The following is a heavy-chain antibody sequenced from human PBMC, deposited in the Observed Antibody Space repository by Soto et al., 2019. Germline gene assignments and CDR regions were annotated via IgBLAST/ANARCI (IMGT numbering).Heavy chain of an antibody. Sequence: SETLSLTCTVSGGSVSSGSYFWGWIRQPPGKGLEWIGTIYYRGSTYYNPSLKSRVTISVDTSKNQFSLKLSSVTAADTAVYYCARLGGYCSGTSCYGYYGMDVWGQGTTVTVSS. D-gene: IGHD2-2*01. J-gene: IGHJ6*02. CDR1: GGSVSSGSYF. V-gene: IGHV4-39*01. CDR2: IYYRGST. CDR3: ARLGGYCSGTSCYGYYGMDV.